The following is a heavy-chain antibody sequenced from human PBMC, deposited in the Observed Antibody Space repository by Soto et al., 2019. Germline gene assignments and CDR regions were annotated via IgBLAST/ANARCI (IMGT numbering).Heavy chain of an antibody. Sequence: PSETLSLTCTVSGGSISSGDYYWSWIRQPPGKGLEWIGYIYYSGSTNYNPSLKSRVTISVDTSKNQFSLKLSSVTAADTAVYYCARLNLVTSSGYGDYVDYWGQGTLVTVSS. CDR1: GGSISSGDYY. CDR3: ARLNLVTSSGYGDYVDY. V-gene: IGHV4-61*08. D-gene: IGHD6-25*01. CDR2: IYYSGST. J-gene: IGHJ4*02.